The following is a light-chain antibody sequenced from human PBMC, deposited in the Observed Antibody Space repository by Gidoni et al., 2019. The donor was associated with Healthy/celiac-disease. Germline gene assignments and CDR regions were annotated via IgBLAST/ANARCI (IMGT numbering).Light chain of an antibody. CDR1: QSISSY. CDR3: QQSYSTPRA. V-gene: IGKV1-39*01. Sequence: DIQMTQSPSSLSASVGDRVTITCRASQSISSYLNWYQQKPGKAPELLIYAASSLQSGVPSRFSGSGSGTDFTLTISSLQPEDFATYYCQQSYSTPRAFXPXTKVDIK. CDR2: AAS. J-gene: IGKJ3*01.